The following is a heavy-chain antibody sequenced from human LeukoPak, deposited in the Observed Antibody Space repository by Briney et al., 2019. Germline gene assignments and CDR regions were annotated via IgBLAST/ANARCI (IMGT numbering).Heavy chain of an antibody. Sequence: HPGGSLRLSCAASGFTFSNYWMSWVRQAPGKGLEWVANIKQDGSEKYYVDSVKGRFTISRDNAKNSLYLQMNSLRAEDTAVYYCAGTDDYGDHSDAFDIWGQGTMVTVSS. J-gene: IGHJ3*02. CDR1: GFTFSNYW. CDR2: IKQDGSEK. D-gene: IGHD4-17*01. V-gene: IGHV3-7*01. CDR3: AGTDDYGDHSDAFDI.